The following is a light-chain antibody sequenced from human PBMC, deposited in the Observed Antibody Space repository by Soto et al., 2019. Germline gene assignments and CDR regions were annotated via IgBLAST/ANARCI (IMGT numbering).Light chain of an antibody. V-gene: IGKV1-8*01. J-gene: IGKJ3*01. CDR3: QQYYSYPPT. CDR2: AAS. CDR1: QRISSY. Sequence: MRPTLAPSSYTESTLPSDTITCRARQRISSYLAWYQQKPDQAPKLLIYAASSLQSGVPSRFSGSGSGTDFTLTISCLQSEDFATYYCQQYYSYPPTFGPGTKVDIK.